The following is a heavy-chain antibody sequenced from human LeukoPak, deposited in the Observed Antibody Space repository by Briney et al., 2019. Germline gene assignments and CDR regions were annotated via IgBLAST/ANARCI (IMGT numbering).Heavy chain of an antibody. J-gene: IGHJ3*02. Sequence: SGKVSCKASGCTFSSYAISWVRQAPGQGLEWMGRIIPIFGTANYAQKFQGRVTITTDESTSTAYMELSSLRSEDTAVYYCARDWGTAGAFDIWGQGTMVTVSS. CDR1: GCTFSSYA. CDR3: ARDWGTAGAFDI. CDR2: IIPIFGTA. V-gene: IGHV1-69*05. D-gene: IGHD6-13*01.